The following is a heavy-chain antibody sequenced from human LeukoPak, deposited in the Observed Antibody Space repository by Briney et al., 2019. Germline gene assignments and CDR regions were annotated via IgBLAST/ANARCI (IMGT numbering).Heavy chain of an antibody. D-gene: IGHD3-3*01. CDR3: TKGDESGVGSRHAFDI. V-gene: IGHV3-43D*03. CDR2: ITYDGSRT. CDR1: GFTFDDCA. Sequence: PGGSLRLSCAASGFTFDDCAMHWVRQAPGKGLEWVSLITYDGSRTNYADSVKGRFTISRDNTKNSLYLQMNSLRAEDTALYYCTKGDESGVGSRHAFDIWGQGTMVTVSS. J-gene: IGHJ3*02.